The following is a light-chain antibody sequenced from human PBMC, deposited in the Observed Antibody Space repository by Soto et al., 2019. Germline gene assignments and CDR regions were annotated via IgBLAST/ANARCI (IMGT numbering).Light chain of an antibody. CDR1: ALPKQY. J-gene: IGLJ1*01. CDR3: QSADSSGTYV. Sequence: YELTQPPSVSVSPGQTARITCSGDALPKQYAYWYQQKPGQAPVLVIYKDSERPSGIPERFSGSSSGTTVTLTISGVQAEDEADYYCQSADSSGTYVFGTGTKVTVL. V-gene: IGLV3-25*02. CDR2: KDS.